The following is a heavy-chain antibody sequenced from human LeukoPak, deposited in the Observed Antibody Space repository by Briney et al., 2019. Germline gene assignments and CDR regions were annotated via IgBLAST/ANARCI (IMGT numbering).Heavy chain of an antibody. D-gene: IGHD3-10*01. CDR1: GYTFTGYY. J-gene: IGHJ4*02. V-gene: IGHV1-2*02. Sequence: ASVKVSCKASGYTFTGYYMHWVRQAPGQGLEWMGWINPNSGGTNYAQKFQGRVAMTRDTSISTAYMELSRLRSDDTAVYYCASIISRPTYYYGSGSSRSNWGQGTLVTVSS. CDR2: INPNSGGT. CDR3: ASIISRPTYYYGSGSSRSN.